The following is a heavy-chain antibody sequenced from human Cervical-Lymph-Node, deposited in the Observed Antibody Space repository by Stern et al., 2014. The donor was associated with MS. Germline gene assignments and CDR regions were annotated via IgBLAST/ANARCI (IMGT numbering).Heavy chain of an antibody. CDR1: GDSMNTYC. CDR3: ARDYWGSLDY. D-gene: IGHD7-27*01. Sequence: VQLVESGPGLAKPSETLSLTCTVSGDSMNTYCWGWVRQPPGKGLEWIGYMCESGTTNFNPSLKSRLTIALDTSNNQFSLRLSSVTAADTAIYYCARDYWGSLDYWGQGTLVTVSS. CDR2: MCESGTT. V-gene: IGHV4-59*01. J-gene: IGHJ4*02.